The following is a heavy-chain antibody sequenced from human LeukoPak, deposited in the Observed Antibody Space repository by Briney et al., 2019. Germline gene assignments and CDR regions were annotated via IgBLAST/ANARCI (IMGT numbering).Heavy chain of an antibody. Sequence: GGSLRLSCAASGFTFSSYSMNWVRQAPGKGLEWVSSISSSSSYIYYADSVKGRFTISRDNAKNSLYLQMNSLRDEDTAVYYCASSGSYRFDYWGQGTLVTISS. V-gene: IGHV3-21*01. CDR2: ISSSSSYI. D-gene: IGHD1-26*01. CDR3: ASSGSYRFDY. J-gene: IGHJ4*02. CDR1: GFTFSSYS.